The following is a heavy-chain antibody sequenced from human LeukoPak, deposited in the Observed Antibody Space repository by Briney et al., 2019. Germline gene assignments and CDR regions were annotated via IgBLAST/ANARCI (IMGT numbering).Heavy chain of an antibody. V-gene: IGHV3-23*01. CDR1: GFTLSSYA. Sequence: GGSLRPSCAASGFTLSSYAMSWVRQAPGKGLEWVSAISDTGNTYHADSVKGRFTISRDSSKNTLFLQMNRLRPEDAAVYYCAKAPVTTCRGAFCYPFDYWGLGTLVTVSS. J-gene: IGHJ4*02. CDR2: ISDTGNT. CDR3: AKAPVTTCRGAFCYPFDY. D-gene: IGHD2-15*01.